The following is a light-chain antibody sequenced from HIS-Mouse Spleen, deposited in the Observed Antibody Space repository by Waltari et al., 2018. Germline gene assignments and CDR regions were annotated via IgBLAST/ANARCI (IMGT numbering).Light chain of an antibody. V-gene: IGLV1-51*01. CDR2: ETK. CDR3: GTWDSGLSAWV. Sequence: QSVLTQPPSVSAAPGQKVTISCSGSSSNIGNNYVSWYKQLPGTAPKLLIYETKRRPSGVPSRFSGSRAGTSATLGITGLQTGDEADYYCGTWDSGLSAWVFGGGTKLTVL. J-gene: IGLJ3*02. CDR1: SSNIGNNY.